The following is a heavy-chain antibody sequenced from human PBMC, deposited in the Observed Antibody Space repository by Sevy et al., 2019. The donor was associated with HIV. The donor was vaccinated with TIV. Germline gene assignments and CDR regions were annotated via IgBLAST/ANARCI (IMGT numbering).Heavy chain of an antibody. CDR3: ARERGTGLGERYSGSYCSTRYGMDF. D-gene: IGHD1-26*01. CDR2: ISSSSSTI. J-gene: IGHJ6*02. V-gene: IGHV3-48*02. Sequence: GGSLRLSCAASGFTFSSYSMNWVRQAPGKGLEWVSYISSSSSTIYYGDSVKGRFTISRENAKKSLYLQMNSLRDEDTDVNYCARERGTGLGERYSGSYCSTRYGMDFWGQGTTVTVSS. CDR1: GFTFSSYS.